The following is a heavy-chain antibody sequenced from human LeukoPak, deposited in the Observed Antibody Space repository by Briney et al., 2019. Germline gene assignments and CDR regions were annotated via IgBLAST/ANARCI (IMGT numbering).Heavy chain of an antibody. Sequence: GGSPRLSCAASGFTFSSYAMSWVRQAPGKGLEWVSTITTSDGNTYYADSVKGRFTVSRDNSKNTLFLQMNSLRAEDTAVYYCAKDGGLWVSAHWGDSWGRGTLVTVSS. D-gene: IGHD7-27*01. J-gene: IGHJ4*02. CDR3: AKDGGLWVSAHWGDS. V-gene: IGHV3-23*01. CDR2: ITTSDGNT. CDR1: GFTFSSYA.